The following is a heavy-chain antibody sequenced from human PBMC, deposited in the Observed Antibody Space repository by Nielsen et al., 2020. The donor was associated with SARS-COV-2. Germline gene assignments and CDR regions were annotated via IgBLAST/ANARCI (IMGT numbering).Heavy chain of an antibody. CDR3: ARASIAAAGNDYYYYGMDV. Sequence: SETLSLTCAVSGGSISSSNWWSWVRQPPGKGLEWIGEIYHSGSTNYNPSLKSRVTISVDKSKNQFSLKLSSVTAADTAVYYCARASIAAAGNDYYYYGMDVWGQGTTVTVSS. D-gene: IGHD6-13*01. CDR1: GGSISSSNW. V-gene: IGHV4-4*02. CDR2: IYHSGST. J-gene: IGHJ6*02.